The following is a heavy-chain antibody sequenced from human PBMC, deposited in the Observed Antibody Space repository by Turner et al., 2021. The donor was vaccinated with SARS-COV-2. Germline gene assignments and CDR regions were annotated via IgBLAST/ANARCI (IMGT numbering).Heavy chain of an antibody. D-gene: IGHD5-18*01. Sequence: QLQLQESGPGLAKPSETLSLTGTVSGGSISSSTYYWGWIRQPPGKGREWIGNIYYSGSTYYNPSLKSRVTISVDTSKNQFSLKLSSVTAADTAVYYCARHMDTAMDYYGMDVWGQGTTVTVSS. J-gene: IGHJ6*02. CDR3: ARHMDTAMDYYGMDV. CDR1: GGSISSSTYY. V-gene: IGHV4-39*01. CDR2: IYYSGST.